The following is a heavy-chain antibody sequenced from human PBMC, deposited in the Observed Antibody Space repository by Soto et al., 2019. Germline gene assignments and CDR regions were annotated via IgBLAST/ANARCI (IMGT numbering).Heavy chain of an antibody. V-gene: IGHV7-4-1*01. Sequence: QVQLVQSGSELKKPGASVKVSCKASGYTFTSYAMNWVRQAPGQGREWMGWINTNTGNPTYAQGFTGRFVFSLDTSVSTAYLPICSLKLEDTAVYYCGGEGRSYGYSCSYYGIDVWGQGNTVTVCS. CDR3: GGEGRSYGYSCSYYGIDV. CDR1: GYTFTSYA. CDR2: INTNTGNP. D-gene: IGHD5-18*01. J-gene: IGHJ6*02.